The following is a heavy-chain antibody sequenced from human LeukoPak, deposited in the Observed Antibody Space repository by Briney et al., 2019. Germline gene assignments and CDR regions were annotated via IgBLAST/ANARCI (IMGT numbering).Heavy chain of an antibody. CDR2: IQYDGSHK. CDR3: AKATGYLL. V-gene: IGHV3-30*02. J-gene: IGHJ4*02. CDR1: GFTFSISD. D-gene: IGHD1-14*01. Sequence: GGSLRLSCAASGFTFSISDMHWVRQAPGKGLEWVSFIQYDGSHKNYIDSVKGRFTISRDNSENTLYLQMNSLRAEDTAVYYCAKATGYLLWGQGTLVTVFS.